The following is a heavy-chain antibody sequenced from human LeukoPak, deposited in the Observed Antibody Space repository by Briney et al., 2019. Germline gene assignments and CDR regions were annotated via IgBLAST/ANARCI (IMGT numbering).Heavy chain of an antibody. J-gene: IGHJ4*02. CDR2: IYYSGST. D-gene: IGHD1-26*01. V-gene: IGHV4-39*01. Sequence: SETLPLTCTVSGGSMSSSSYYWGWIRQPPGKGLERIGSIYYSGSTYYNPSLKSRVTISVDTSKNQFSLKLSSVTAADTAVYYCARKVGSYGSHFDYWGQGTLVAVSS. CDR1: GGSMSSSSYY. CDR3: ARKVGSYGSHFDY.